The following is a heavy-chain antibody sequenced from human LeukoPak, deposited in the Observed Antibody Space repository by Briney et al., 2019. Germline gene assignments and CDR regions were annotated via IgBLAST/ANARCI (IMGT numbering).Heavy chain of an antibody. CDR1: GYTFTNYG. V-gene: IGHV1-18*01. D-gene: IGHD1-26*01. CDR3: ARDPPGGWDFDY. J-gene: IGHJ4*02. Sequence: ASVKVSCKTSGYTFTNYGISWVRQAPGQGLEWMGWIDADNGNTNYPQKFQGRVTMTTDTSTSTAYMELRSLRSDDTAVYFCARDPPGGWDFDYWGQGTLVTVSS. CDR2: IDADNGNT.